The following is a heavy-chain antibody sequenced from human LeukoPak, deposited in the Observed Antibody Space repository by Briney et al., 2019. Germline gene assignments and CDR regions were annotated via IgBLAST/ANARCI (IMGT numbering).Heavy chain of an antibody. Sequence: SGGSLRLSCVTSGFTFTNYWMTWVRQAPGKGLEWVADMKQYGREQYYVDSVKGRFTISRDNAKNSVHLQMNSLRDEDTAVYYCARGGGSGRWGSALDMWGQGTMVTVSS. CDR3: ARGGGSGRWGSALDM. CDR2: MKQYGREQ. D-gene: IGHD6-19*01. J-gene: IGHJ3*02. CDR1: GFTFTNYW. V-gene: IGHV3-7*01.